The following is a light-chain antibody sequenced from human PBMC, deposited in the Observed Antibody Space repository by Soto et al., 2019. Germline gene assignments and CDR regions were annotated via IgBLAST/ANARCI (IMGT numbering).Light chain of an antibody. CDR1: SSDVGGYNY. Sequence: QSVLTQPASVSGSPGQSITISCTGTSSDVGGYNYVSWYQQHPGKAPKLMIYEVSNRPSGVSNRFSGSKSGNTASLTISGLQAEVEADYYCSSYTSSSTLKVFGGGTKVTVL. CDR2: EVS. CDR3: SSYTSSSTLKV. V-gene: IGLV2-14*01. J-gene: IGLJ3*02.